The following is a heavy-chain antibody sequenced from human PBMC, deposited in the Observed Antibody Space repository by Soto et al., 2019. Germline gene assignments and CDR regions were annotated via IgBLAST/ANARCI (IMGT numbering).Heavy chain of an antibody. V-gene: IGHV3-48*02. CDR1: GFTFSSYS. CDR2: ISASSWTK. D-gene: IGHD6-19*01. CDR3: ARDGSSGLNYFDD. J-gene: IGHJ4*02. Sequence: GGSLRLSCAASGFTFSSYSMNWVRQAPGKGLEWVSYISASSWTKQYADSVKGRFTISRDNARNSLFLEMNTLRDEDTARYYCARDGSSGLNYFDDWGQGTLVTVSS.